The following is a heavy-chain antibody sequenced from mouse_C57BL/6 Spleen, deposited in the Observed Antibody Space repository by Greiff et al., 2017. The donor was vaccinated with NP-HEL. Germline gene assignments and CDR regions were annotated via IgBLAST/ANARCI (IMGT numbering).Heavy chain of an antibody. Sequence: VQLQQSGPVLVKPGASVKMSCKASGYTFTDYYMNWVKQSHGKSLEWIGVINPYNGGTSYNQKFKGKATLTVDKSSSTAYMELNSLTSEDSAVYYCARRNWAFDYWGQGTTLTVSS. D-gene: IGHD4-1*01. CDR1: GYTFTDYY. CDR3: ARRNWAFDY. CDR2: INPYNGGT. J-gene: IGHJ2*01. V-gene: IGHV1-19*01.